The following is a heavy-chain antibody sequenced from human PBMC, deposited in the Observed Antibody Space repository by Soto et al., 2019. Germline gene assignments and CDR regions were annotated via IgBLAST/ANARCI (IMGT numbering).Heavy chain of an antibody. CDR1: GFTCSSYA. V-gene: IGHV3-23*01. Sequence: PGGSLRLSCAASGFTCSSYAMSWVRQAPGNGLEWVSAISGSGGSTSYADSVKGRFTISRDNSKNTLYLQMNSLRAEDTAVYYCAKDRGYYDSSGYPFDYWGQGTLVTVSS. CDR2: ISGSGGST. D-gene: IGHD3-22*01. CDR3: AKDRGYYDSSGYPFDY. J-gene: IGHJ4*02.